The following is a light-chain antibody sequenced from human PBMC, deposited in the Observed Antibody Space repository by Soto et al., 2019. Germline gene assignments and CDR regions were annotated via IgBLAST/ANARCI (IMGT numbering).Light chain of an antibody. V-gene: IGKV3D-15*01. Sequence: ELVMTQSPATLSVSPGERATLSCRASQSITSNLAWYQQKPGQAPRLLIYDASNRATSIPARFSGSGSGTEFTLTISSLQPDDFATYYCQQYNSFSLTFGGGTKVDI. CDR1: QSITSN. CDR3: QQYNSFSLT. J-gene: IGKJ4*01. CDR2: DAS.